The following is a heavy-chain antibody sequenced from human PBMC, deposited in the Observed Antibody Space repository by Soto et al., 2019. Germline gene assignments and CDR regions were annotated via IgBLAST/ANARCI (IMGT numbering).Heavy chain of an antibody. Sequence: EVQLLESGGALVQPGGALRLSCTTSGFTFSTTGMLWLRQPPGKGLAWVSAIGPDPSNTKYTDSVKGRFIIYRDNSKNTVFLPMTSLGAEDTALYYCTTARHCSRDACPAAEWGQGTLITVSS. V-gene: IGHV3-23*01. CDR2: IGPDPSNT. J-gene: IGHJ4*02. D-gene: IGHD2-21*01. CDR1: GFTFSTTG. CDR3: TTARHCSRDACPAAE.